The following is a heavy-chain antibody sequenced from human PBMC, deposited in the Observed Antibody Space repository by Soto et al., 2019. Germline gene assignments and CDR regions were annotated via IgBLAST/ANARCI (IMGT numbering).Heavy chain of an antibody. CDR2: IDPSDSYT. V-gene: IGHV5-10-1*01. J-gene: IGHJ5*02. CDR3: ARQDTYYDILTGPNACDP. D-gene: IGHD3-9*01. CDR1: GYSFTSYW. Sequence: GESLKISCKGSGYSFTSYWISWVRQMPGKGLEWMGRIDPSDSYTNYSPSFQGHVTISADKSISTAYLQWSSLKASDTAMYYCARQDTYYDILTGPNACDPWGQGTLVTVSS.